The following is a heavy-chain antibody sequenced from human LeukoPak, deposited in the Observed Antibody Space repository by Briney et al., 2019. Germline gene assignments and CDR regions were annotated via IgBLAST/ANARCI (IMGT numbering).Heavy chain of an antibody. CDR1: GGSISSYY. V-gene: IGHV4-59*12. CDR2: IYHSGNT. J-gene: IGHJ5*02. CDR3: ARRGGSGRQNWFDP. Sequence: SETLSLTCTVSGGSISSYYWSWIRQPPGKGLEWIGEIYHSGNTNYNPSLKSRVTISADKSKNQFSLKLSSVTAPDTAVYYCARRGGSGRQNWFDPWGQGTLGTVSS. D-gene: IGHD3-10*01.